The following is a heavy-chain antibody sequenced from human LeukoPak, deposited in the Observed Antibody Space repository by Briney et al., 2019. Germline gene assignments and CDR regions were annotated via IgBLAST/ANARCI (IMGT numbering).Heavy chain of an antibody. CDR1: GFTFSSYE. CDR3: AELGITMIGGV. J-gene: IGHJ6*03. CDR2: ISSSGSTL. D-gene: IGHD3-10*02. Sequence: GGSLRLSCAASGFTFSSYEMNWVRQAPGKGLEWVSYISSSGSTLYYADSVKGRFTISRDNAKNSLYLQMNSLRAEDTAVYYCAELGITMIGGVWGKGTTVTISS. V-gene: IGHV3-48*03.